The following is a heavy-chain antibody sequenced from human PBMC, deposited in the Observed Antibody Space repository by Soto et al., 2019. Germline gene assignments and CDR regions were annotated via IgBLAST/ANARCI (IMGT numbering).Heavy chain of an antibody. CDR3: ARELQGLYYFDY. V-gene: IGHV1-3*01. D-gene: IGHD2-15*01. Sequence: ASVKVFCKASGYTFIIYAIHWVLQAPGQRLEWMGWINAGNGNTKYSQKFQGRVTITRDTSASTAYMELTSLRSEDTAVYYCARELQGLYYFDYWGQGTLVTVSS. CDR1: GYTFIIYA. CDR2: INAGNGNT. J-gene: IGHJ4*02.